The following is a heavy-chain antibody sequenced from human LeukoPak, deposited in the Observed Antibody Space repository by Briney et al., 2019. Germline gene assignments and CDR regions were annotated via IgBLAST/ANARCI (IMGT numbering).Heavy chain of an antibody. CDR1: GFTFSSYG. D-gene: IGHD1-1*01. Sequence: GGSLRLSCAASGFTFSSYGMSWVRQAPGKGLEWVAVLSYHGSNKHYADSVKGRFIISRDNSKSTLYLQMNSLTTEDTAVYYCARGDFRLEMSTTIAFDIWGQGTMVTVSS. V-gene: IGHV3-30*03. CDR2: LSYHGSNK. J-gene: IGHJ3*02. CDR3: ARGDFRLEMSTTIAFDI.